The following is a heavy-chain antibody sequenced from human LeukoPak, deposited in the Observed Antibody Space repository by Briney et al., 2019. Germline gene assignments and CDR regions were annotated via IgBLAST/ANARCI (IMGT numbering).Heavy chain of an antibody. CDR2: MHADGTEK. CDR1: GLNVSNSW. D-gene: IGHD5-24*01. V-gene: IGHV3-7*01. Sequence: PGGSLRLSCAASGLNVSNSWMNWVRQAPGKGLEWVASMHADGTEKYYVASVKGRFNISRDNAKNSVHLQMRSLRAEDTAVYYCARDRAYKTFDFWGQGTLVTVSS. CDR3: ARDRAYKTFDF. J-gene: IGHJ4*02.